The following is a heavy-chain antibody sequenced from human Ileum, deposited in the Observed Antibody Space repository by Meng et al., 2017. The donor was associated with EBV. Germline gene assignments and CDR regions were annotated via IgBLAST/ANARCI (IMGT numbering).Heavy chain of an antibody. Sequence: VQLTGSGPGLGKPSETLSLTCSVSGGSVSSGGNYWSWIRQPPGKGLEWIGYIYNSGSTNYNPSLKSRVTISVDTSKNQFSLKLSSVTAADTAVYYCARDGYSSGSDWGQGTLVTVSS. CDR3: ARDGYSSGSD. D-gene: IGHD6-19*01. CDR2: IYNSGST. V-gene: IGHV4-61*08. CDR1: GGSVSSGGNY. J-gene: IGHJ4*02.